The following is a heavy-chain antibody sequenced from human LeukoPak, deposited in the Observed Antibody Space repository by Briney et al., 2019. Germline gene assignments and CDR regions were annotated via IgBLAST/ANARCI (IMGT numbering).Heavy chain of an antibody. Sequence: ASVKVSCKASGYTFTSYDINWVRQATGQGLEWMGWMNPNSGNTGYAQKFQGRVTMTRNTSISTAYMELSSLRSEDTAVYYCARILGSYYKNDYWGQGTLVTVSS. CDR2: MNPNSGNT. CDR1: GYTFTSYD. V-gene: IGHV1-8*01. D-gene: IGHD3-10*01. CDR3: ARILGSYYKNDY. J-gene: IGHJ4*02.